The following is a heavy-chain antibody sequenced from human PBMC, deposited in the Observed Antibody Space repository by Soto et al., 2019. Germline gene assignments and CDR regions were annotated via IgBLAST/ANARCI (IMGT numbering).Heavy chain of an antibody. CDR2: ISGSGGTT. J-gene: IGHJ3*02. CDR1: GFTFSSYA. D-gene: IGHD6-13*01. V-gene: IGHV3-23*01. CDR3: AKAASGWFRAFEI. Sequence: EVQLLESGGGLVQPGGSLRLSCAASGFTFSSYAMSWVRQAPGKGLEWVSAISGSGGTTYYADSVKGRFTISRDNSKNTLYLQMNSLRAEDTSVYYCAKAASGWFRAFEIWGQGTMVTVSS.